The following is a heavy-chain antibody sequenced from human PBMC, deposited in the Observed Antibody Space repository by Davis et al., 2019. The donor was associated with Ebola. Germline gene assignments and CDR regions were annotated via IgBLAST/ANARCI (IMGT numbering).Heavy chain of an antibody. V-gene: IGHV1-18*01. CDR3: ARLAIDSSGWNFYGWDV. D-gene: IGHD6-19*01. J-gene: IGHJ6*04. Sequence: AASVKVSCKASGYTFTSYDISWVRQAPGQGLEWMGWISAYNGNTNYAQKLQGRVTMTTDTSTSTAYMELRSLRSDDTAVYYCARLAIDSSGWNFYGWDVWGKGTTVTVSS. CDR1: GYTFTSYD. CDR2: ISAYNGNT.